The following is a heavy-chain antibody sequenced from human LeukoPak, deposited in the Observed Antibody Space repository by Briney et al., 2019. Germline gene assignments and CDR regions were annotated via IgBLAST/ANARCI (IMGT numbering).Heavy chain of an antibody. CDR1: GYSFTSYD. D-gene: IGHD5-18*01. Sequence: GESLRISCQTSGYSFTSYDITWVRQMPGKGLEWMGRIDPSDSYTDYSPSFQGHVTISADKSINTAYMQWSSLKASDTAMYYCARATGVVSFDYWGQGTLVTVSS. V-gene: IGHV5-10-1*01. CDR3: ARATGVVSFDY. CDR2: IDPSDSYT. J-gene: IGHJ4*02.